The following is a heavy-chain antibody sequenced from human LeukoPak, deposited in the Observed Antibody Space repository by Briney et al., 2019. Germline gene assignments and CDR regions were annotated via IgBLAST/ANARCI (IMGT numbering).Heavy chain of an antibody. D-gene: IGHD2-2*01. CDR3: ARHDCSSTSCYGNFDY. Sequence: GASVKVSCKASGYTFTSYGMSWVRQAPGQGLEWMGWISAYNGNTNYAQKLQGRVTITTDTSTSTAYMELRSLRSDDTAVYYCARHDCSSTSCYGNFDYWGQGTLVTVSS. CDR2: ISAYNGNT. CDR1: GYTFTSYG. V-gene: IGHV1-18*01. J-gene: IGHJ4*02.